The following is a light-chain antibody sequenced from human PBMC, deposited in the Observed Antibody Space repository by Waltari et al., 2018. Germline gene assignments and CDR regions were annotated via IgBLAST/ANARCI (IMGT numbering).Light chain of an antibody. CDR1: QSVNNY. CDR2: DAT. J-gene: IGKJ4*01. Sequence: EIVLTQSPATLSLSPGERATLSCRGSQSVNNYLAWYQQKPGQAPSLLISDATNRATGIPARFSGSGSXTDFXLTISSLXXXXXAVXYCQQRXNWPLTFGXGTKVXIK. V-gene: IGKV3-11*01. CDR3: QQRXNWPLT.